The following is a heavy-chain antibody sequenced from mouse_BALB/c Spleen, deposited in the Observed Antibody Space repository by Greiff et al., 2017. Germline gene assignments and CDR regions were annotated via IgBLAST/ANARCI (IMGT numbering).Heavy chain of an antibody. CDR3: ARHGGYGYSAWFAY. Sequence: DVKLQESGGGLVKPGGSLKLSCAASGFAFSSYDMSWVRQTPEKRLEWVAYISSGGGSTYYPDTVKGRFTISRDNAKNTLYLQMSSLKSEDTAMYYCARHGGYGYSAWFAYWGQGTLVTVSA. CDR1: GFAFSSYD. V-gene: IGHV5-12-1*01. CDR2: ISSGGGST. J-gene: IGHJ3*01. D-gene: IGHD1-2*01.